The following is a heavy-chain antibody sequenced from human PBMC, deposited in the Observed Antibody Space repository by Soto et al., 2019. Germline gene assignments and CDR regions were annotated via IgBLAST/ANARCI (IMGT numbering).Heavy chain of an antibody. CDR3: ARSEDFDNGAFDF. D-gene: IGHD3-22*01. J-gene: IGHJ3*01. CDR1: DSTIRRYA. V-gene: IGHV3-23*01. Sequence: EVQLLQSGGGVVQPGGSLRLSCAASDSTIRRYAMSWVRQAPGKGLEWVSGITGNSARIYYADSVKGRFSISRDNSKNMQKQQMGTLKAEYTAVYKYARSEDFDNGAFDFWGQGTVVTVSS. CDR2: ITGNSARI.